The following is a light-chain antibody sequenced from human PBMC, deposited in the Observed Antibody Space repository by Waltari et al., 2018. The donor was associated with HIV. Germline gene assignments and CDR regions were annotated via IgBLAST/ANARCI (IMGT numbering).Light chain of an antibody. J-gene: IGLJ2*01. V-gene: IGLV2-14*03. Sequence: QSALTQPASVSGSPGQSITISCTGTSSDISTYSFVSWYQKPPDKAPKLLIYDVDNRPSGGSRLFSGSKSGDTASLTISSSQADDEADYYCSSYTTTNTVVFGGGTKFTVL. CDR1: SSDISTYSF. CDR2: DVD. CDR3: SSYTTTNTVV.